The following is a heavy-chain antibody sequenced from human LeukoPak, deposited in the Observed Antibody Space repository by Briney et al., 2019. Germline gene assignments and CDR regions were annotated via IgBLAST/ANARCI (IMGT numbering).Heavy chain of an antibody. D-gene: IGHD3-3*01. V-gene: IGHV4-59*01. J-gene: IGHJ4*02. Sequence: PSETLSLTCSVSGGSISSYYWTWIRQPPRKGLEWIGCIFYTGSANYNPSLKSRVTISVDTSKNQFSLKLSSVTAADTAVYYCARCPSWSGYSFDYWGQGTLVTVSS. CDR3: ARCPSWSGYSFDY. CDR1: GGSISSYY. CDR2: IFYTGSA.